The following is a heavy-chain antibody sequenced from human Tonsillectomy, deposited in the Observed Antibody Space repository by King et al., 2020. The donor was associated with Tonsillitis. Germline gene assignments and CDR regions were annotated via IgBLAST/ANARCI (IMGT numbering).Heavy chain of an antibody. V-gene: IGHV1-2*02. CDR2: INPYNGGP. Sequence: VQLVESGAGVKKPGASVRVSCQASGYTFTGSYIHWVRQAPGQGLEWMGWINPYNGGPLYAQKFQGRVTMTRDTSTSTAYMDLTRLTSDDTAVYYCAKVGDEQQLPFFDYWGQGTLVTVSS. CDR1: GYTFTGSY. D-gene: IGHD6-13*01. CDR3: AKVGDEQQLPFFDY. J-gene: IGHJ4*02.